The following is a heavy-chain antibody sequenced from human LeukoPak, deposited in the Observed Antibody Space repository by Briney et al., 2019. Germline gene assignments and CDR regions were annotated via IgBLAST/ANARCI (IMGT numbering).Heavy chain of an antibody. Sequence: GESLKISCKGSGYSFTNYWIGWVRQMPGKGLEWMGMIYPGDSDTRYSPSFQGQVTISADKPISTAYLQWSSLEASDTAMYFCARHGSSYFEPRYNWFDPWGQGTLVTVSS. CDR1: GYSFTNYW. CDR2: IYPGDSDT. V-gene: IGHV5-51*01. D-gene: IGHD3-9*01. J-gene: IGHJ5*02. CDR3: ARHGSSYFEPRYNWFDP.